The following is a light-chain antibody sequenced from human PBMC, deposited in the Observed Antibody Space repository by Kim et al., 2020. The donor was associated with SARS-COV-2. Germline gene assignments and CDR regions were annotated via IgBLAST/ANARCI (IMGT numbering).Light chain of an antibody. J-gene: IGKJ1*01. CDR2: AAS. CDR1: QGISNY. V-gene: IGKV1-27*01. Sequence: DVQMTQSPSSLSASVADRVTITCRADQGISNYLAWYQQRPGKAPRLLIYAASALQSGVPSRFSGSESGTHFTLTISGLQPEDFATYYCQNYNGAPWTFDQGTKVDIK. CDR3: QNYNGAPWT.